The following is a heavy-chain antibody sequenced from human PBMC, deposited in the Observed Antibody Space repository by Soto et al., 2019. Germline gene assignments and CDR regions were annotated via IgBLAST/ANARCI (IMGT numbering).Heavy chain of an antibody. CDR3: AGEAGGTGLHF. CDR1: GGNFKNYG. V-gene: IGHV1-69*12. CDR2: LIPMFGVA. Sequence: QVQLVQSGAEVKKPGSSVKVSCRTSGGNFKNYGFSWVRQAPGQGLEWMGGLIPMFGVANYGQIFQGRLTITAGESRSTAYMELSSLKSEDAAVYYCAGEAGGTGLHFWGQGTLVTVSS. D-gene: IGHD3-9*01. J-gene: IGHJ4*02.